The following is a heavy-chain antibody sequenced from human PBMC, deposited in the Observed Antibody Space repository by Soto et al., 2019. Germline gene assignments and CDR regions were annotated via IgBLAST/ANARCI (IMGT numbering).Heavy chain of an antibody. D-gene: IGHD3-16*01. CDR3: AREGLHLGEYDY. J-gene: IGHJ4*02. V-gene: IGHV3-74*01. Sequence: EVQLVESGGGLVQPGGSLRLSCAASGFTFSSYWVHWVRQAPGRELVWVSRISSDGSSISYGDSVKGRFTVSRDNAKNTLYLQMNSLRAEDTAVYYCAREGLHLGEYDYWGQGTLVTVSS. CDR1: GFTFSSYW. CDR2: ISSDGSSI.